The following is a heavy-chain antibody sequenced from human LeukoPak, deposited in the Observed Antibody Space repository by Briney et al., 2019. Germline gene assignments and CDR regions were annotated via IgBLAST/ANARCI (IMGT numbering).Heavy chain of an antibody. V-gene: IGHV3-21*01. CDR1: GFTFSTST. CDR2: ISSSSSNI. Sequence: PGGSLRLSCAASGFTFSTSTMNWVRQAPGKGLEWVSSISSSSSNIYYADSVRGRFTISRDNAKNSLYLQMNSLRAEDTAVYYCARGFYTYDQWGQGTLVTVSS. D-gene: IGHD5-24*01. CDR3: ARGFYTYDQ. J-gene: IGHJ5*02.